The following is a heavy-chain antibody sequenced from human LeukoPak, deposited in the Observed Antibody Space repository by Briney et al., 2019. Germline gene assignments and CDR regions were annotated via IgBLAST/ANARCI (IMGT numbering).Heavy chain of an antibody. Sequence: SETLSLTCTVSGGSISSYYWSWMRQPPGKGLEWIGYIYYSGSTNYNPSLKSRVTISVDTSKNQFSLKLSSVTAADTAVYYCARGDSSGWYPFDYWGQGTLVTVPS. CDR1: GGSISSYY. V-gene: IGHV4-59*01. CDR3: ARGDSSGWYPFDY. CDR2: IYYSGST. D-gene: IGHD6-19*01. J-gene: IGHJ4*02.